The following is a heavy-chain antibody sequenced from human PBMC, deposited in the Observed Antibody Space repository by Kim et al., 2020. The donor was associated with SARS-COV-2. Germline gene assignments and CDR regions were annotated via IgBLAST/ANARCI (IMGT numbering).Heavy chain of an antibody. CDR1: GFNFDDYA. CDR2: ISWNSGHI. J-gene: IGHJ4*02. CDR3: VKDKTNYYDSSGYYHYFDY. Sequence: GGSLRLSCAASGFNFDDYAMHWVRRAPGKGLEWVSGISWNSGHIAYADSVKGRFTISRDNTKNSLYLQMNSLRAEDTALYYCVKDKTNYYDSSGYYHYFDYWGQGTLVTVSS. V-gene: IGHV3-9*01. D-gene: IGHD3-22*01.